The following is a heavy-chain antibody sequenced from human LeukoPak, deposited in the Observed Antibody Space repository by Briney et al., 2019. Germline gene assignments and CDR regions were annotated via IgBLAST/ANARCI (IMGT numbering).Heavy chain of an antibody. CDR1: GFTFSSYW. D-gene: IGHD3-16*01. CDR2: IKQDGSEK. CDR3: ARVRGHGGYYFDY. J-gene: IGHJ4*02. V-gene: IGHV3-7*01. Sequence: GGSLRLSCAASGFTFSSYWMSWARQAPGKGLEWVANIKQDGSEKYYVDSVKGRFTISRDNAKNSLYLQMNSLRAEDTAVYYCARVRGHGGYYFDYWGQGTLVTVSS.